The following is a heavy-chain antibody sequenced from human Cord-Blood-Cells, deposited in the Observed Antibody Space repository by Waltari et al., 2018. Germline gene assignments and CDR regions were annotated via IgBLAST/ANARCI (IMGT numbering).Heavy chain of an antibody. CDR2: IKHSGST. V-gene: IGHV4-34*01. CDR3: ARGEGLTGYYDY. J-gene: IGHJ4*02. Sequence: QVQLQQWGAGLLKPSETLSLTGAVDGGSFSGYYWSRIRQPPGNGLEWIGEIKHSGSTNYNPSLKSRVTISVDTSKNQFSLKLSSVTAADTAVYYCARGEGLTGYYDYWGQGTLVTVSS. CDR1: GGSFSGYY. D-gene: IGHD3-9*01.